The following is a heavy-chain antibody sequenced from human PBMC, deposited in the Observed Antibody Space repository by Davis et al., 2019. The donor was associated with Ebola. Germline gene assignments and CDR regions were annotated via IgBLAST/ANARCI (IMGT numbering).Heavy chain of an antibody. CDR3: ASLMDLDY. V-gene: IGHV3-23*01. D-gene: IGHD3/OR15-3a*01. CDR2: ISGSGGST. CDR1: GFTFSSYA. J-gene: IGHJ4*02. Sequence: GESLKISCAASGFTFSSYAMSWVRQAPGKGLEWVSAISGSGGSTYYADSVKGRFTISRDNSKNTLYLQMNSLRAEDTAVYYCASLMDLDYWGQGTLVTVSS.